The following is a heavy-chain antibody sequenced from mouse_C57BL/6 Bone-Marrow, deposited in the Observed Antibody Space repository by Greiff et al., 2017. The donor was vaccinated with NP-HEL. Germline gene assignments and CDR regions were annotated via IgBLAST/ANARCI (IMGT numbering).Heavy chain of an antibody. V-gene: IGHV1-81*01. D-gene: IGHD2-10*01. CDR1: GYTFTSYG. CDR2: IYPRSGNT. J-gene: IGHJ2*01. Sequence: QVQLQQSGAELARPGASVKLSCKASGYTFTSYGISWVKQRTGQGLEWIGEIYPRSGNTYYNERFKGKATLTADKSSSTAYMELRSLTSEDSAVYFCARRTYYCNYVGYYFDYWGQGTTLTVSS. CDR3: ARRTYYCNYVGYYFDY.